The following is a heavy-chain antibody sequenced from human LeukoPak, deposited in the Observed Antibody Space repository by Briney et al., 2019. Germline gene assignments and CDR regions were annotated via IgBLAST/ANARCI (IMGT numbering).Heavy chain of an antibody. CDR2: IIPIFGTA. Sequence: SVTVSCTASGGTFSSYAISWVRQAPGQGLEWMGGIIPIFGTANYAQKFQGRVTITADESTSTAYMELSSLRSEDTAVYYCARGSYQRDEYDFWSDYHMDVWGQGTTVTVSS. V-gene: IGHV1-69*13. J-gene: IGHJ6*02. CDR3: ARGSYQRDEYDFWSDYHMDV. CDR1: GGTFSSYA. D-gene: IGHD3-3*01.